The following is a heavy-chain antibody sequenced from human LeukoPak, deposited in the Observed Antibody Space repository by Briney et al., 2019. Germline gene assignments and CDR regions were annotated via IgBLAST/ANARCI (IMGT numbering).Heavy chain of an antibody. CDR3: ATSLPVTPFHFSGVDV. CDR2: ISASSSTI. CDR1: GFIFSSYA. J-gene: IGHJ6*02. V-gene: IGHV3-48*04. Sequence: PGGSLRLSCAASGFIFSSYAVNWFRQAPGRGLEWVSFISASSSTIYYAASVKGRSTISRDNARNSLFLQMESLSVEDTAVYYCATSLPVTPFHFSGVDVWGQGTTITVS. D-gene: IGHD4-17*01.